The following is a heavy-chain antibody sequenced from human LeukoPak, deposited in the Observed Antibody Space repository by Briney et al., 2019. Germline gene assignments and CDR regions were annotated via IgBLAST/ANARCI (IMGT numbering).Heavy chain of an antibody. D-gene: IGHD3-16*02. V-gene: IGHV4-39*01. CDR1: GGSIRSSSYY. CDR2: IYYSGSP. Sequence: SETLSLTCTVTGGSIRSSSYYWGWIRQPPGKGLEWIGSIYYSGSPSYNQSLKSRVTISVDTSKQQFSLKLSSVTAADTAVYYCARRGRADYVWGSYRSYYFDYWGQGTLVTVSS. CDR3: ARRGRADYVWGSYRSYYFDY. J-gene: IGHJ4*02.